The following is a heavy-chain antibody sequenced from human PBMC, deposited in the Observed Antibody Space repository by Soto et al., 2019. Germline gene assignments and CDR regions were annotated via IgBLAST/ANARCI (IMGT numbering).Heavy chain of an antibody. CDR2: ISAYNGNT. V-gene: IGHV1-18*01. J-gene: IGHJ6*02. D-gene: IGHD1-20*01. CDR1: GYTFTSYG. CDR3: ARWSHPPITGNVVYYYYGMDV. Sequence: ASVKVSCKASGYTFTSYGISWVRQAPGQGLEWMGWISAYNGNTNYAQKLQGRVTMTTDTSTSTAYMELRSLRSDDTAVYYCARWSHPPITGNVVYYYYGMDVWGQGTTVTVSS.